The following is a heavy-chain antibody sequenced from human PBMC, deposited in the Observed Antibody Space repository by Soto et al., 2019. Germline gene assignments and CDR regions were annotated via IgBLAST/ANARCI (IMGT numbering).Heavy chain of an antibody. J-gene: IGHJ5*02. V-gene: IGHV4-59*01. D-gene: IGHD3-22*01. CDR1: GGSISSYY. CDR3: ARENDSSGFTPRGWFDP. CDR2: IYYSGST. Sequence: PSETLSLTCTVSGGSISSYYWSWIRQPPGKGLEWIGYIYYSGSTNYNPSLKSRVTISVDTSKNQFSLKLCSVTAADTAVYYCARENDSSGFTPRGWFDPWGQGTLVTVSS.